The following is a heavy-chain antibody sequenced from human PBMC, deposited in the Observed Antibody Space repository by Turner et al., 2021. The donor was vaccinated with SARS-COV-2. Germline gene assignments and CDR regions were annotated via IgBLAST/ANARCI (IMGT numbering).Heavy chain of an antibody. V-gene: IGHV3-48*02. CDR1: GFPLSSYG. CDR3: AGDQWEPIHDAFDI. Sequence: EVRLVESGGGLAQPGGSLRLPCSASGFPLSSYGMNCGRQAPQEGLEWIASISGSSGAISYADSVKGRFTISRDNANNSVSLQMSSLRHEDTAVYFCAGDQWEPIHDAFDIWGQGKKVTVSS. CDR2: ISGSSGAI. D-gene: IGHD1-26*01. J-gene: IGHJ3*02.